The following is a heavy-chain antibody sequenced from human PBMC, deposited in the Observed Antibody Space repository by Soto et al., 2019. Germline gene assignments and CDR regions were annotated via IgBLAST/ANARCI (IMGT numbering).Heavy chain of an antibody. D-gene: IGHD1-26*01. V-gene: IGHV1-69*01. CDR1: GGTFSSYS. J-gene: IGHJ4*02. CDR3: ARDGGRHSGGIDY. CDR2: IIPIFGTA. Sequence: QVQLVQSGAEVKKPGSSVKVSCKASGGTFSSYSINWVRQAPGQGLEWMGEIIPIFGTANYAQKFQGRVTVTGEESNRPAYLGASSLGSGDHGVYYCARDGGRHSGGIDYWGQGTLVTVSS.